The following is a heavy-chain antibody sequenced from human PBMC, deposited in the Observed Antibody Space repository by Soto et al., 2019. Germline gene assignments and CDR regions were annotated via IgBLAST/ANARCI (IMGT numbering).Heavy chain of an antibody. CDR3: ARLRSSYISSWYYFDS. V-gene: IGHV4-59*01. Sequence: QVLLQESGPRLVTPSETLSLVCTVSGAFISSYSWSWIRQSPGKGLQWIGYVYDIGTTNYDPSLESRASNSQDTSYNQFSLEVRSVTAADTALYYCARLRSSYISSWYYFDSWGQGTLVIVSS. CDR2: VYDIGTT. CDR1: GAFISSYS. J-gene: IGHJ4*02. D-gene: IGHD6-13*01.